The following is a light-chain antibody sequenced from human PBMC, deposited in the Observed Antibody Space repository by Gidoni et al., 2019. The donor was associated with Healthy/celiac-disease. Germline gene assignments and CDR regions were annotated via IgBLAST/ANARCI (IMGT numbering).Light chain of an antibody. CDR2: GAS. CDR3: QQYGSSLFT. Sequence: ELVLTQSPGTLSLSPGERATLSCRASQSVRSSYLAWYQQKPGQSPRLLIYGASSRATGIPDSFSGSGSGTDFTLTISRLEPEDFAVYYCQQYGSSLFTFXPXTKVDIK. J-gene: IGKJ3*01. CDR1: QSVRSSY. V-gene: IGKV3-20*01.